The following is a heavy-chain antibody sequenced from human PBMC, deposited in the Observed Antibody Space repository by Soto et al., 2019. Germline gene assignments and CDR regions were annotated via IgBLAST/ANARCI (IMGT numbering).Heavy chain of an antibody. J-gene: IGHJ5*02. CDR2: ISAYNGQT. D-gene: IGHD3-3*01. CDR3: ARDPHEFWSSYFFDP. CDR1: GYPFDMYG. Sequence: ASVKVSCKASGYPFDMYGINWVRQAPGQRLEWMGWISAYNGQTDYAQNFQGRVTMATDTSTNTAYMELRNLRPDDTAVYYCARDPHEFWSSYFFDPWGPGTLVTVSS. V-gene: IGHV1-18*01.